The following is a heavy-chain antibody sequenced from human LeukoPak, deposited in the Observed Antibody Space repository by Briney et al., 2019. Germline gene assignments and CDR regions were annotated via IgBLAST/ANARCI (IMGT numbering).Heavy chain of an antibody. CDR2: INHSEST. D-gene: IGHD6-13*01. V-gene: IGHV4-34*01. CDR3: ATRPDIAATGPGWFDP. CDR1: GGSFSDYY. Sequence: SETLSLTCAVYGGSFSDYYWSWIRQPPGKGLEWIGEINHSESTNYNPSLKRRVTVSVDTSKNQFSLKLSSVTAADTAVYYCATRPDIAATGPGWFDPWGQGTLVTVSS. J-gene: IGHJ5*02.